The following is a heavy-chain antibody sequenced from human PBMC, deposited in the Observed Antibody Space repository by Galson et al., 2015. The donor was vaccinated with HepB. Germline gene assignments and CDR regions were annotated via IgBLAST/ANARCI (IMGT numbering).Heavy chain of an antibody. CDR3: ARTRGAAAGIFDY. D-gene: IGHD6-13*01. Sequence: SLRLSCAASGFPFSWYWMHWVRQVPGKGLVWVARINSDGSYTTYADSVKGRFTISRDNTKNTLYLQMNSPRAEDTALYYCARTRGAAAGIFDYWGQGSLVTVSS. CDR2: INSDGSYT. V-gene: IGHV3-74*01. CDR1: GFPFSWYW. J-gene: IGHJ4*02.